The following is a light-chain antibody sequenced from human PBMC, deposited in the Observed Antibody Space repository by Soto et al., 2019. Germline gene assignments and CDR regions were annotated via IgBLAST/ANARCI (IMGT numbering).Light chain of an antibody. Sequence: EIVLTQSPATLSLSPGERATLSCRASQSVSSYLAWYQQKPGQAPRLLIYDASTRATGTPARFSGSGSGTDITLTISSLGPEDFAVYYCQQRSTWPLTFGGGTKVEIK. CDR1: QSVSSY. CDR2: DAS. V-gene: IGKV3-11*01. J-gene: IGKJ4*01. CDR3: QQRSTWPLT.